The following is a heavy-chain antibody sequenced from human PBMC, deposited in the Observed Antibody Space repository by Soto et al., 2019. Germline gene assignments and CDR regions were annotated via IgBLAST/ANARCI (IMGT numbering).Heavy chain of an antibody. D-gene: IGHD2-2*01. V-gene: IGHV3-23*01. CDR1: GFTFSNYA. Sequence: EVQLLDSGGGLVQPGGSLRLSCAASGFTFSNYAMSWVRQAPGKGLEWVSTISGNGGSTYYADSVKGRFTISRDNSKNMLFLQIHGLRDDDSAVYYCAKRPASIITFDYWGQGTPVTVSS. J-gene: IGHJ4*02. CDR3: AKRPASIITFDY. CDR2: ISGNGGST.